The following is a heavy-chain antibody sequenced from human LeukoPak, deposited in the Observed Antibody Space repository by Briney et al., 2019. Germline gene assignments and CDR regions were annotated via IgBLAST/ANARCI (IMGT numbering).Heavy chain of an antibody. D-gene: IGHD6-6*01. Sequence: GGSLRLSCAASGFTFRSAWMNWVRQAPGTGLEWVGRIKSETDGGTTDYAAPVKGTFTISRDDSENTLYLQMNSLKTENTAVYYCTRRSSAASRQYFDYWGQGTLVTVSS. CDR1: GFTFRSAW. J-gene: IGHJ4*02. CDR2: IKSETDGGTT. CDR3: TRRSSAASRQYFDY. V-gene: IGHV3-15*07.